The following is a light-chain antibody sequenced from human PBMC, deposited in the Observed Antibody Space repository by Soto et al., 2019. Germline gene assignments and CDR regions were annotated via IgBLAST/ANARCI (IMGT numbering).Light chain of an antibody. CDR2: GVT. Sequence: QSALTQPASVSGSAGQSITISCAGTSSDVGGNNHVSWYQQHPGKAPKLIIYGVTNRPSGVSYRFSGSKSGNTASLTISGLQAEDEADYYCNSFAGSRGYVFGPGTKVTVL. CDR1: SSDVGGNNH. CDR3: NSFAGSRGYV. J-gene: IGLJ1*01. V-gene: IGLV2-14*01.